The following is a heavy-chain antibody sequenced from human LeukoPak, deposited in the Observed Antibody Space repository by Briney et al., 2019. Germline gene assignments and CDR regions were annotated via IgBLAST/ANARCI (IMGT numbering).Heavy chain of an antibody. CDR1: GYAFTNYY. D-gene: IGHD6-13*01. CDR2: INPSGGGT. J-gene: IGHJ5*02. Sequence: ASVKVSCKASGYAFTNYYMHWVRQAPGQGLEWMGIINPSGGGTTYAQKFQGRVTMTRDTSTSTVYMELSSLRSEDTAVYYCARDRGRFDPWGQGTLVTVSS. CDR3: ARDRGRFDP. V-gene: IGHV1-46*01.